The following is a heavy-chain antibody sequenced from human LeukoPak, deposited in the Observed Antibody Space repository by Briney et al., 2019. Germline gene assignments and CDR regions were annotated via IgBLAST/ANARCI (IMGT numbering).Heavy chain of an antibody. V-gene: IGHV4-59*12. J-gene: IGHJ4*02. D-gene: IGHD3-22*01. CDR1: GGSISSYY. CDR3: ARGGDSSGYYERTFDY. CDR2: IYYSGST. Sequence: SETLSLTCTVSGGSISSYYWSWIRQPPGKGLEWIGYIYYSGSTYYNPSLKSRVTISVDTSKNQFSLKLSSVTAADTAVYYCARGGDSSGYYERTFDYWGQGTLVTVSS.